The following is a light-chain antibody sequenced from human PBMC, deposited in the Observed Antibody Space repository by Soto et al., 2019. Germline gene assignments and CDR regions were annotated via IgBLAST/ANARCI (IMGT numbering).Light chain of an antibody. CDR3: GSYTTSHVI. J-gene: IGLJ2*01. CDR2: EVS. Sequence: QSALTQPASVSGSPGQSITISCTGTSSDVGGYNYVSWYQQHPGKAPKLMIYEVSNRPSGVSNRFSGSKSGNTASLTISGLQAEDEADYYCGSYTTSHVIFGGGTKLTGL. V-gene: IGLV2-14*01. CDR1: SSDVGGYNY.